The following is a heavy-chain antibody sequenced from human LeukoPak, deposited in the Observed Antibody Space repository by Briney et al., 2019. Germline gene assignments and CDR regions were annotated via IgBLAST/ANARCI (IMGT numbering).Heavy chain of an antibody. Sequence: XVKVSCKASGGTFSSYTISWVRQAPGQGREGMGGIIPILGIAKYAQKLQGRVTITADKSKSTAYMELSSLRSEDTAVYYCARGAHGSQDLWGRGTLVTVSS. CDR1: GGTFSSYT. CDR2: IIPILGIA. D-gene: IGHD2-15*01. V-gene: IGHV1-69*10. CDR3: ARGAHGSQDL. J-gene: IGHJ2*01.